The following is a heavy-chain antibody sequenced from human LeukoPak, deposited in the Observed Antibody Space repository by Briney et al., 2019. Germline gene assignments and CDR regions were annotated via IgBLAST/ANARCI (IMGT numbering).Heavy chain of an antibody. Sequence: ASVEVSCKASGYTFTGYYMHWVRQAPGQGLEWMGWINPNSGGTNYAQKFQGRVTMTRDTSISTAYMELSRLRSDDTAVYYCARELRDSSGYYLSYWGQGTLVTVSS. CDR2: INPNSGGT. D-gene: IGHD3-22*01. CDR3: ARELRDSSGYYLSY. J-gene: IGHJ4*02. V-gene: IGHV1-2*02. CDR1: GYTFTGYY.